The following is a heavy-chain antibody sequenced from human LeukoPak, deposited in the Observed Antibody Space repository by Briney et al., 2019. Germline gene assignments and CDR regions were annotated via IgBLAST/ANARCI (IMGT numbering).Heavy chain of an antibody. V-gene: IGHV1-18*01. Sequence: ASVKVSCKASGYTFTSCGISWVRQAPGQGLEWMGWISAYNGNTNYAQKLQGRVTMTTDTSTSTAYMELRSLRSDDTAVYYCARDKGLRYFDWPPPDYWGQGTLVTVSS. CDR1: GYTFTSCG. CDR3: ARDKGLRYFDWPPPDY. D-gene: IGHD3-9*01. CDR2: ISAYNGNT. J-gene: IGHJ4*02.